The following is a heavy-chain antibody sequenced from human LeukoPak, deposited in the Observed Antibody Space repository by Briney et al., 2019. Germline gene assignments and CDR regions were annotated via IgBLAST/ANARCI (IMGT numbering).Heavy chain of an antibody. CDR3: ARNNWGIDY. CDR2: ISDSGGTT. Sequence: PGGSLRLSCVASGFTFSNYAMTWVRQAPGKGLEWVSVISDSGGTTYYADSVEGRFTISRDNAKDTLYLQMNSLRVEDTAVYYCARNNWGIDYWGQGTLVAVSS. V-gene: IGHV3-23*01. D-gene: IGHD7-27*01. CDR1: GFTFSNYA. J-gene: IGHJ4*02.